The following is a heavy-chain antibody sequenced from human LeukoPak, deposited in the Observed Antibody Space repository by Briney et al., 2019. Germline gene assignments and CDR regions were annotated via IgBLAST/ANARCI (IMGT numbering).Heavy chain of an antibody. CDR1: GGSISSSSYY. V-gene: IGHV4-39*01. J-gene: IGHJ4*02. CDR2: IYYSGST. CDR3: ARHAGRPSTENDY. Sequence: SETLSLTCTVSGGSISSSSYYWGWIRQPPGKGLEWIGGIYYSGSTYYNPSLKSRVTISVDTSKNQFSLKLSSVTAADTAVYYCARHAGRPSTENDYWGQGTLVTVSS.